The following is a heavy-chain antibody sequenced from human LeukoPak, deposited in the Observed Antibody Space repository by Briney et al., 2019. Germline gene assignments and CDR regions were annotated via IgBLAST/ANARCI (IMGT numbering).Heavy chain of an antibody. J-gene: IGHJ4*02. CDR1: GGTFSSYT. D-gene: IGHD2-2*01. Sequence: SVKVSCKASGGTFSSYTISWVRQAPGQGLEWMGRIIPILGIANYAQKFQGRVTITADKSTSTAYMELSSLRSEDTAVYYCARKLVPAAPYYFDYWGQGTLVTVSS. CDR3: ARKLVPAAPYYFDY. CDR2: IIPILGIA. V-gene: IGHV1-69*02.